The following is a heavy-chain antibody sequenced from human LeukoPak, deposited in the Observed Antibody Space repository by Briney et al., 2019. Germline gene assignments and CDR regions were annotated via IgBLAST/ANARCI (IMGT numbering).Heavy chain of an antibody. CDR1: GGSFSGYY. D-gene: IGHD3-16*02. CDR2: INHSGST. V-gene: IGHV4-34*01. Sequence: SETLSLTCAVYGGSFSGYYWSWIRQPPGKGLEWIGEINHSGSTNYNPSLKSRVTISVDTSKNQFSLKLSSVTAADTAVYYCARDSGSYRLYYFDYWGQGTLVTVSS. CDR3: ARDSGSYRLYYFDY. J-gene: IGHJ4*02.